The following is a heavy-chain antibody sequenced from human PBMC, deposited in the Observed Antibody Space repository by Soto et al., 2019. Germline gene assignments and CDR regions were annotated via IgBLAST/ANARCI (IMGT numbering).Heavy chain of an antibody. J-gene: IGHJ4*02. CDR1: GDFLSSYY. V-gene: IGHV4-59*01. CDR2: IYYSGIT. CDR3: DSSGYPLTGFDY. D-gene: IGHD3-22*01. Sequence: SETLSLTCTVSGDFLSSYYWSWIRQSPVKGLEWIGYIYYSGITNYNASLKSRVTMSIDTSKNQFSLKLNSVTAADTALYYYDSSGYPLTGFDYWGQGTLVTVSS.